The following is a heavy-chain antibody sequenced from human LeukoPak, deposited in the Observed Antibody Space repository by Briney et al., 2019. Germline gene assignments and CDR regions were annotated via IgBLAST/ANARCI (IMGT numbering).Heavy chain of an antibody. D-gene: IGHD2-2*01. J-gene: IGHJ4*02. CDR2: ISSSSNYI. V-gene: IGHV3-21*01. CDR3: AKLYCSSTSCYEFGYFDY. CDR1: GFTFSSYS. Sequence: GGSLILSCAASGFTFSSYSMNWVRQAPGKGLEWVSSISSSSNYIYYADSVKGRFTISRDNAKNSLYLQMNSLRAEDTAVYYCAKLYCSSTSCYEFGYFDYWGQGTLVTVSS.